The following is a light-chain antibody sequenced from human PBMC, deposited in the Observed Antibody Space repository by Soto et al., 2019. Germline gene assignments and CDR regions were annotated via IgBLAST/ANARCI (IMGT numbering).Light chain of an antibody. Sequence: QSALTQPRSVSGSPGQSVTISCTGTSSDVGGYNYVSWYQQHPGKAPKLMIYYVSKRPSGVPDRFSGSKSGNTAYLTISGLQAEDEADYYCCSYAGSSWVFGGGTKVTVL. CDR3: CSYAGSSWV. V-gene: IGLV2-11*01. CDR1: SSDVGGYNY. CDR2: YVS. J-gene: IGLJ3*02.